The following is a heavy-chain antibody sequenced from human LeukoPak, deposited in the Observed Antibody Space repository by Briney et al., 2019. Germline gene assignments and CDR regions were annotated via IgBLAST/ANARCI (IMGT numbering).Heavy chain of an antibody. CDR3: AHSFGCGGDCYDSFDY. CDR2: IYWDDDK. Sequence: SWVRQAPGKGLEWLALIYWDDDKRYSPSLKSRLTITKDTSKNQVVLTMTNMDPVDTATYYCAHSFGCGGDCYDSFDYWGQGTLVTVSS. J-gene: IGHJ4*02. V-gene: IGHV2-5*08. D-gene: IGHD2-21*02.